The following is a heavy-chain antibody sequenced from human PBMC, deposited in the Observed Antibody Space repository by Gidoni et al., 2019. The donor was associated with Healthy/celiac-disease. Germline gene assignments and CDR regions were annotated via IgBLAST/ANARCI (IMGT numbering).Heavy chain of an antibody. CDR3: ARLRGIAVAGTFLTPEYYFDY. D-gene: IGHD6-19*01. CDR2: IYYSGST. J-gene: IGHJ4*02. CDR1: GGSISSSSYY. V-gene: IGHV4-39*01. Sequence: QLQLQESGPGLVKPSETLSLTCTVSGGSISSSSYYWGWIRQPPGKGLEWIGSIYYSGSTYYNPSLKSRVTISVDTSKNQFSLKLSSVTAADTAVYYCARLRGIAVAGTFLTPEYYFDYWGQGTLVTVSS.